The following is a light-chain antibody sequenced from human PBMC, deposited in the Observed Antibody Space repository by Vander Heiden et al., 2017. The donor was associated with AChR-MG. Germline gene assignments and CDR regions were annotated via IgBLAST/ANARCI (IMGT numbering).Light chain of an antibody. V-gene: IGLV2-14*01. CDR2: DVN. J-gene: IGLJ2*01. CDR1: TNDIGAYDY. Sequence: QSALTQPAPVSGSLGQSITISCTGTTNDIGAYDYVSWYQMRPGKVPKLMIYDVNERPSGVSDRFSGFKSVHTAFLTISGLQAEDEADYYCHSYTGGASVVFGGGTKLTVL. CDR3: HSYTGGASVV.